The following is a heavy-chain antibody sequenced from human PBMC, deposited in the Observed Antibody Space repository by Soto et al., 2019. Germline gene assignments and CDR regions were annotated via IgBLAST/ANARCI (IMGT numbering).Heavy chain of an antibody. CDR2: ISSSGSTI. CDR1: GFTFSSYE. J-gene: IGHJ4*02. Sequence: GGSLRLSCAASGFTFSSYEMNWVRQAPGKGLEWVSYISSSGSTIYYADSVKGRFTVSRDNAKNSLYLQMNSLRAEDTAVYYCARDFAGARFDYWGQGTPVTVSS. V-gene: IGHV3-48*03. CDR3: ARDFAGARFDY. D-gene: IGHD1-26*01.